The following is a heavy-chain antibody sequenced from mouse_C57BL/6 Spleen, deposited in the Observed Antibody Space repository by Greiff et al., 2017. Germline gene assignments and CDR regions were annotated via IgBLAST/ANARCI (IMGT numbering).Heavy chain of an antibody. CDR3: ARKGYYDAMDY. Sequence: VQLQQSGPGLVRPSPSLSLTCTVSGFSFTSYGVRWVRQSPGQGLEWLGVIWRGGSTDYNAAFISRLGIRKDNSKSQVFLKINSLQADDTAIYYCARKGYYDAMDYWGQGTSVTVSS. CDR2: IWRGGST. CDR1: GFSFTSYG. V-gene: IGHV2-2*01. J-gene: IGHJ4*01. D-gene: IGHD2-2*01.